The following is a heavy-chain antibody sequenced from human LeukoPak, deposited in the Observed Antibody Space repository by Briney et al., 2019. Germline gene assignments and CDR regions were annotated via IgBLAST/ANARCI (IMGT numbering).Heavy chain of an antibody. D-gene: IGHD3-3*01. V-gene: IGHV3-30*18. CDR2: ISYDGSNK. CDR3: AKDQSTPPSRGLLYDSFDY. CDR1: GFTFSSYG. J-gene: IGHJ4*02. Sequence: GGSLRLSCAASGFTFSSYGMHWVRQAPGKGLEWVAVISYDGSNKYYADSVKGRFTISRDNSKNTLYLQMNSLSAEDTAVYYCAKDQSTPPSRGLLYDSFDYWGQGTLVTVSS.